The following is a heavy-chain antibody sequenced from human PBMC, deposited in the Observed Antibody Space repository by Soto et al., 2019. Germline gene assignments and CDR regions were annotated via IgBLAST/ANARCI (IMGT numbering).Heavy chain of an antibody. V-gene: IGHV3-30-3*01. D-gene: IGHD6-19*01. CDR1: GFVFTSYA. CDR2: ISYNGINK. J-gene: IGHJ5*02. CDR3: ARGGSRDWHSTYIDP. Sequence: QVQLVESGGGVVQPGKSLRLSCAASGFVFTSYAIHWVRQAPGKGLEWVALISYNGINKYYADSVKGRFTISRDNSNNTRYLQLNSLTGEDTAMYYCARGGSRDWHSTYIDPWGQGTVVTVSS.